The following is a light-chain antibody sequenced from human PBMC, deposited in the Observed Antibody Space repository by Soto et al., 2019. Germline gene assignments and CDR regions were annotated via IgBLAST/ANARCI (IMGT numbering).Light chain of an antibody. V-gene: IGKV3-15*01. CDR3: QQYDKWPHT. CDR2: YAS. J-gene: IGKJ2*01. Sequence: EMVMTQSPATLSVSPGERATLSCRASQNLSRNLAWYQQQPGQAPRLLIFYASTRATGIPARFIGSVSGTDFTLTISSLQSEDFAVYYCQQYDKWPHTFGQGTKLEIK. CDR1: QNLSRN.